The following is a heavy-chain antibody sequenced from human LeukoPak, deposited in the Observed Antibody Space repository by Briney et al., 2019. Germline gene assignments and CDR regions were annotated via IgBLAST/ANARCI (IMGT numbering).Heavy chain of an antibody. D-gene: IGHD5-18*01. CDR2: IWYDGSNK. V-gene: IGHV3-33*01. Sequence: PGGSLRLSCAASGFTFSSYGMHWVRKAPGKGLEWVAVIWYDGSNKYYADSVKGRFTISRDNSKNTLYLQMNSLRAEDTAVYYCARDSGYSYGYHDYWGQGTLVTVSS. CDR3: ARDSGYSYGYHDY. J-gene: IGHJ4*02. CDR1: GFTFSSYG.